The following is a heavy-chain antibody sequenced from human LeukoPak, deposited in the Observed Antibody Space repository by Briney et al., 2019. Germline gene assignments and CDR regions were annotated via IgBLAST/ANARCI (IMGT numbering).Heavy chain of an antibody. V-gene: IGHV3-23*01. CDR3: AKDFYYGSGSPPYFDY. D-gene: IGHD3-10*01. Sequence: GGSLRLSCAASGFTFSSYAMSWVRQAPGKGLEWVSGIRGSGTTTYYADSVKGRFTISRDNSKNTLFLQMNSLTADDTAVYYCAKDFYYGSGSPPYFDYWGQGTLVTVSS. CDR1: GFTFSSYA. J-gene: IGHJ4*02. CDR2: IRGSGTTT.